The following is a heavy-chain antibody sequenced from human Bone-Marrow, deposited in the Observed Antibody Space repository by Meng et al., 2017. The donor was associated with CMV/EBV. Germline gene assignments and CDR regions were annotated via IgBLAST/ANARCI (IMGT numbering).Heavy chain of an antibody. Sequence: SLKISCAASGFTFSDYYMSWIRQAPGKGLEWVSYISSSGSTIYYADSVKGRFTISRDNAKNSLYLQMNSLRAEDTAVYYCASSFTVAYFDYWGQGTLVTVSS. V-gene: IGHV3-11*04. CDR1: GFTFSDYY. CDR2: ISSSGSTI. J-gene: IGHJ4*02. D-gene: IGHD4-11*01. CDR3: ASSFTVAYFDY.